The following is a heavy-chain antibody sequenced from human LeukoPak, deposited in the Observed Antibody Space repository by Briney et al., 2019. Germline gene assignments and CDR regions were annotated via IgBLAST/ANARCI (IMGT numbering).Heavy chain of an antibody. D-gene: IGHD1-26*01. Sequence: GGSLRLSCAASGFTFSSYGMHWVRQAPGKGLEWVAVISYDGSNKYYADSVKGRFTISRDNSKNTLYLQMNSLRAEDTAVYYCAKDPGGSYSGYWGQGTLVTVSS. V-gene: IGHV3-30*18. CDR1: GFTFSSYG. CDR2: ISYDGSNK. J-gene: IGHJ4*02. CDR3: AKDPGGSYSGY.